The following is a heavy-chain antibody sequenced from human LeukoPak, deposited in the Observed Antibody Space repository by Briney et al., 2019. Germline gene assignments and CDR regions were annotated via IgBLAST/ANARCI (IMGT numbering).Heavy chain of an antibody. D-gene: IGHD6-19*01. CDR1: GGSISSSSYF. CDR2: IYYSGST. V-gene: IGHV4-39*07. J-gene: IGHJ4*02. Sequence: SETLSLTCTVSGGSISSSSYFWGWIRQPPGKGLEWIGSIYYSGSTYYNPSLKSRVTISVVTSKNQFSLKLSSVTAADTAVFYCVRGKAEAGGVFPYYIDYWGAGTPVTVSS. CDR3: VRGKAEAGGVFPYYIDY.